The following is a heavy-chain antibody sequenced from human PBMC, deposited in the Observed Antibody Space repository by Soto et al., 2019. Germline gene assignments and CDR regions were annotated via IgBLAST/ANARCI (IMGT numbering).Heavy chain of an antibody. Sequence: PSETLSLTCSVSGVSMSGFYWSWIRQSPGQGLEWIGYIYYNGRTTYNPSLRSRVSISADMSKNQFFLNLTSVTAADTAVYYCATGGTTFRVVRNHWFDTWGPGKLVTVSS. D-gene: IGHD3-3*01. J-gene: IGHJ5*02. CDR3: ATGGTTFRVVRNHWFDT. CDR2: IYYNGRT. CDR1: GVSMSGFY. V-gene: IGHV4-59*13.